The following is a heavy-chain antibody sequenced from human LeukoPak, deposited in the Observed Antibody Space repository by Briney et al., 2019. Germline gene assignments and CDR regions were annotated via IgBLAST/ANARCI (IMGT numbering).Heavy chain of an antibody. J-gene: IGHJ4*02. V-gene: IGHV4-39*07. Sequence: PSETLSLTCTVSGGSISSSSYYWGWIRQPPGKGLEWIGSIYYSGSTYYNPSLKSRVTISVDTSKNQFSLKLSSVTAAGTAVYYCARDLRGHYYGSGSPGVHYFDYWGQGTLVTVSS. D-gene: IGHD3-10*01. CDR1: GGSISSSSYY. CDR2: IYYSGST. CDR3: ARDLRGHYYGSGSPGVHYFDY.